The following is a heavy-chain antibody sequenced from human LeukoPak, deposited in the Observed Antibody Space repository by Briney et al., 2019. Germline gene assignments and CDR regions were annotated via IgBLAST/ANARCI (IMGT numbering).Heavy chain of an antibody. J-gene: IGHJ6*03. D-gene: IGHD2-21*01. CDR3: ARATVIGNAPVPGYMDV. Sequence: GGSLRLSCAASGFTFSTYDMHWVRQVSGKGLEWVSSIGTIGDTFYPGSVKGRFTISRENAKNSLYLQMNGLRAGDTAVYYCARATVIGNAPVPGYMDVWGKGTTVIVSS. V-gene: IGHV3-13*01. CDR1: GFTFSTYD. CDR2: IGTIGDT.